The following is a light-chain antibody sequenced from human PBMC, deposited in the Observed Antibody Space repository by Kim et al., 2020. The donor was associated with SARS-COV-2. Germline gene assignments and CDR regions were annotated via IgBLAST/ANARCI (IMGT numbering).Light chain of an antibody. J-gene: IGKJ3*01. Sequence: DIQMTQSPSSLSASVGDRVTITCRTTQSISSHLNWYQQKPGRAPKLLISAASTLQGGVPSRFSGSGSETDFTLTISSLQPEDFATYFCQQSYITPFTFGPGTKVVSN. CDR2: AAS. CDR1: QSISSH. V-gene: IGKV1-39*01. CDR3: QQSYITPFT.